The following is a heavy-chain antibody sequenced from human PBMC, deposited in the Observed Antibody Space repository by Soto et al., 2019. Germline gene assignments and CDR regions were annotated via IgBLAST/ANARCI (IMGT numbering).Heavy chain of an antibody. Sequence: QVQLVQSGAEVKKPGSSVKVSCKASGGTFSSYAISWVRQAPGQGLEWMGGIIPIFGTANYAQKFQGRVTITADKSTSTAYMELSSLRSEDTAVYYCARDRYYYDSSGYYQQYAFDIWGQGTTVTVSS. D-gene: IGHD3-22*01. CDR3: ARDRYYYDSSGYYQQYAFDI. J-gene: IGHJ3*02. V-gene: IGHV1-69*06. CDR1: GGTFSSYA. CDR2: IIPIFGTA.